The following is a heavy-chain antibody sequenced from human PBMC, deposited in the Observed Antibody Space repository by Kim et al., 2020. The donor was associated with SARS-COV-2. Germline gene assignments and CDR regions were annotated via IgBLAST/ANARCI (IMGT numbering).Heavy chain of an antibody. CDR2: LSSSGDCI. V-gene: IGHV3-9*01. Sequence: GGSLRLSCAASGFSFAAYAMPWVRQAPGKGLEWVSSLSSSGDCICYAASVKGRFTISRDNAKNALYLQMTSLRAEDTALDYCSKSVTIVRGGVLDCWGQG. J-gene: IGHJ4*01. CDR1: GFSFAAYA. CDR3: SKSVTIVRGGVLDC. D-gene: IGHD3-10*01.